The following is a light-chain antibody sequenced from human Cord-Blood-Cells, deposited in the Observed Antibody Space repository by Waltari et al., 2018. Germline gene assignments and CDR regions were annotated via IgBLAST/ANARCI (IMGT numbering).Light chain of an antibody. V-gene: IGKV3-11*01. CDR2: DAS. CDR1: QSVSSY. J-gene: IGKJ3*01. CDR3: QQRSNWPPFT. Sequence: EIVLTQSPATLSFSPGERATLSCRASQSVSSYLAWYQQKPGQAPRLLIYDASNRATGIPARFSGSGSGTDFTLTISSLEPEDFAVYYCQQRSNWPPFTFGPGTKVVIK.